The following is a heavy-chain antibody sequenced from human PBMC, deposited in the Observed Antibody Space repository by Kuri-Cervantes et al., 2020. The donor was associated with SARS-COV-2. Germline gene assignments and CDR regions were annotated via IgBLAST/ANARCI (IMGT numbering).Heavy chain of an antibody. Sequence: LRLSCTVSGGSISSGDYYWSWIRQPPGKGLEWIGYIYYSGSTYYNPSLKSRVTISVDTSKNQFSLKLSSVTAADTAVYYCASELNEGPGYNWFDPWGQGTLVTVSS. V-gene: IGHV4-30-4*08. D-gene: IGHD1-1*01. CDR3: ASELNEGPGYNWFDP. CDR1: GGSISSGDYY. CDR2: IYYSGST. J-gene: IGHJ5*02.